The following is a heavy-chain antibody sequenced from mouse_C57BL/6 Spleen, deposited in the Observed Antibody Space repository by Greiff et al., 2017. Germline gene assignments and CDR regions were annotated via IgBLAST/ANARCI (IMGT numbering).Heavy chain of an antibody. J-gene: IGHJ2*01. CDR2: ISSGGSYT. CDR1: GFTFSSYG. Sequence: DVMLVESGGDLVKPGGSLKLSCAASGFTFSSYGMSWVRQTPDKRLEWVATISSGGSYTYYPDSVKGRFTISRDNAKNTLYLQMSSLKSEDTAMYYCARQVAPYYFDYWGQGTTLTVSS. V-gene: IGHV5-6*02. CDR3: ARQVAPYYFDY. D-gene: IGHD1-1*02.